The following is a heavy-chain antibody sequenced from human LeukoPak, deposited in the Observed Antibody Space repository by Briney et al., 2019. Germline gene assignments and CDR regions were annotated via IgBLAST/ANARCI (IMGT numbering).Heavy chain of an antibody. CDR2: INPSGGST. Sequence: GASVTVSCKASGYTFTSYYMHWVRQAPGQGLEWMGIINPSGGSTSYAQKFQGRVTMTRDMSTSTVYMELSSLRSDDTAVYYCAREGYYGSGSYSGYYYYMDVWGKGTTVTISS. J-gene: IGHJ6*03. V-gene: IGHV1-46*01. CDR3: AREGYYGSGSYSGYYYYMDV. CDR1: GYTFTSYY. D-gene: IGHD3-10*01.